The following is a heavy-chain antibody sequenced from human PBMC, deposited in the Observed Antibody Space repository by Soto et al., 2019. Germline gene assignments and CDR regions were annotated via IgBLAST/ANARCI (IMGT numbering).Heavy chain of an antibody. V-gene: IGHV3-48*03. J-gene: IGHJ4*02. D-gene: IGHD5-18*01. CDR1: GFSFSSFA. Sequence: GGSLRLSCEASGFSFSSFAMNWVRQAPGRGLEWVSYISDDGASIYYADSLKGRFTISRDNAKNSLSLQMNNLRAEDTAVYYCARENSVQAWLHHFDHWGLGTMVTVXS. CDR3: ARENSVQAWLHHFDH. CDR2: ISDDGASI.